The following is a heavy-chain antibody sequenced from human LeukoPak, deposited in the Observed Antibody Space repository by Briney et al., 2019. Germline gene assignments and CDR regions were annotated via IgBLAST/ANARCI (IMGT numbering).Heavy chain of an antibody. V-gene: IGHV3-30*02. Sequence: PGESLTLSCAVSGFTFSGYGMHWVRQAPGKGLEWVAFIRNDGSNKYYAGSMKGRFTISRDNSKNTLYLQINSLRTEDTAIYYCAKDDILTGYSLDYWGQGTLVTVSS. J-gene: IGHJ4*02. CDR2: IRNDGSNK. CDR1: GFTFSGYG. CDR3: AKDDILTGYSLDY. D-gene: IGHD3-9*01.